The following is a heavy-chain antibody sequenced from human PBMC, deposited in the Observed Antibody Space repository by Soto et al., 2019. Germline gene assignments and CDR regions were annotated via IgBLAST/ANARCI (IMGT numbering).Heavy chain of an antibody. CDR1: GGSISSGGYS. CDR2: IYHSGST. Sequence: SETLSLTCAVSGGSISSGGYSWSWIRQPPGKGLEWIGYIYHSGSTYYNPSLKSRVTISVDRSKNQFSLKLSSVTAADTAVYYCSRSQTTVNFHDYSGQGNLVTVSS. V-gene: IGHV4-30-2*01. J-gene: IGHJ4*02. CDR3: SRSQTTVNFHDY.